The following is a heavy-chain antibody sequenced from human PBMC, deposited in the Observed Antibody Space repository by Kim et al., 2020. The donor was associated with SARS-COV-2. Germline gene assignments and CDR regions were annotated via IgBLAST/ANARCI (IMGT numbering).Heavy chain of an antibody. CDR2: ISSSSSYI. Sequence: GGSLRLSCAASGFTFSSYSMNWVRQAPGKGLEWVSSISSSSSYIYYADSVKGRFTISRDNAKNSLYLQMNSLRAEDTAVYYCARVPVHYYDSSGYYPPGDWGQRTLVTVSS. V-gene: IGHV3-21*01. J-gene: IGHJ4*02. CDR1: GFTFSSYS. CDR3: ARVPVHYYDSSGYYPPGD. D-gene: IGHD3-22*01.